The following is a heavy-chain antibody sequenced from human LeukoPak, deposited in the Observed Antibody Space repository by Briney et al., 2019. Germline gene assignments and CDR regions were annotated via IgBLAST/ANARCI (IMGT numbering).Heavy chain of an antibody. CDR3: ARDSSLRLWFRS. D-gene: IGHD3-10*01. Sequence: GGSLRLSCAASGFTFSNYGMHWVRQAPGKGLEWVTIIWSDGSKKYYADSVKGRFTISRDNSNDMLYLQMNSLRAEDTAVYYCARDSSLRLWFRSWGQGTLVTVSS. J-gene: IGHJ4*02. V-gene: IGHV3-33*01. CDR1: GFTFSNYG. CDR2: IWSDGSKK.